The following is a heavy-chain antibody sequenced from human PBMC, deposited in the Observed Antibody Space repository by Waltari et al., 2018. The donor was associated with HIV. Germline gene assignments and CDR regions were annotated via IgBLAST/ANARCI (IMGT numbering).Heavy chain of an antibody. D-gene: IGHD2-2*01. Sequence: QVQLVESGGGVVQPGRSPRLSCAASGFPFSNYAMHWLRQAPGKGLEWVAVISYDGSNKYYADSVKGRFTISRDNSKNTLYLQMNSLRAEDTAVYYCARDPQYCSSTSCSYYFDYWGQGTLVTVSS. CDR2: ISYDGSNK. J-gene: IGHJ4*02. CDR3: ARDPQYCSSTSCSYYFDY. V-gene: IGHV3-30-3*01. CDR1: GFPFSNYA.